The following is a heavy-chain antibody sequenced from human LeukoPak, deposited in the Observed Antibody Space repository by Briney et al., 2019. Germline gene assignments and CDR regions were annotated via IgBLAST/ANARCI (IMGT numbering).Heavy chain of an antibody. CDR3: ARDFFSNDYDQ. J-gene: IGHJ5*02. D-gene: IGHD2-8*01. Sequence: GGSLRLSCTASGFTFSSYWMTCVRQTPGKGLEWLANIKQDGSEKKYVDSVKGRFTISRDNARNSLYLQMSSLRAEDTAVYYCARDFFSNDYDQWGQGTPVTVSS. CDR1: GFTFSSYW. CDR2: IKQDGSEK. V-gene: IGHV3-7*01.